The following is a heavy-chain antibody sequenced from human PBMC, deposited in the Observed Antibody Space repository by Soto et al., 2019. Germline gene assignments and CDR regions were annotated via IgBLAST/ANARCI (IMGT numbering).Heavy chain of an antibody. V-gene: IGHV1-2*02. J-gene: IGHJ5*02. Sequence: QVQLVQSGAEVKKPGASVTVSCKASGYTFTGYYMHWVRQAPGQGLEWMGWINPNSGGTNYAQKFQGRGTMTRDTSISTAYMELSRLRSDDTAVYYCARDFVIYGSGSYYTRNPWGQGTLVTVSS. CDR2: INPNSGGT. CDR1: GYTFTGYY. CDR3: ARDFVIYGSGSYYTRNP. D-gene: IGHD3-10*01.